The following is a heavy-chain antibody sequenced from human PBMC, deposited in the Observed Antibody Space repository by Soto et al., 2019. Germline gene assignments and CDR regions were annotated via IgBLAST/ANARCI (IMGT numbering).Heavy chain of an antibody. J-gene: IGHJ4*02. CDR2: ISYDGSNK. CDR1: GFTFSRHG. CDR3: AKETGIQFAY. D-gene: IGHD3-3*02. Sequence: QVQLVESGGGVVQPGRSLRLSCAASGFTFSRHGMHWVRQAPGKGLEWVALISYDGSNKYYADSVKGRFTISRDNSKNTLFLQMNSLRAEDTAVYYCAKETGIQFAYWGQGTLVTVSS. V-gene: IGHV3-30*18.